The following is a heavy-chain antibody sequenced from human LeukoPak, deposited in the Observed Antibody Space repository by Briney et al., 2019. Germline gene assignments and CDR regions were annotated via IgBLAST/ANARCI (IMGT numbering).Heavy chain of an antibody. CDR3: ARLLGSGQKSGADY. CDR2: ISSSSSYI. V-gene: IGHV3-21*01. J-gene: IGHJ4*02. Sequence: GGSLTLFCAACGFNFRSYSMNWVRQAPGKGLEGVSSISSSSSYIYYADTVKGRFTISRDNAKTSLYLQITSLGAEEPAVYYCARLLGSGQKSGADYWGEGTLVTVSS. D-gene: IGHD3-10*01. CDR1: GFNFRSYS.